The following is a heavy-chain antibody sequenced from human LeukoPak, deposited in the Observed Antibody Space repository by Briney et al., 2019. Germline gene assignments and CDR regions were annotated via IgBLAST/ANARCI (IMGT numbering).Heavy chain of an antibody. CDR2: IYYSGST. D-gene: IGHD3-3*01. V-gene: IGHV4-30-4*08. J-gene: IGHJ4*02. Sequence: SETLSLTCTVSGGSISSGDYYWSWIRQPPGKGLEWIGYIYYSGSTYYNPSLKSRVTISVDTSKNQFSLKLSSVTAADTAVYYCARVTTIFGVVTGVPQLGFDYWGQGTLVTVSS. CDR1: GGSISSGDYY. CDR3: ARVTTIFGVVTGVPQLGFDY.